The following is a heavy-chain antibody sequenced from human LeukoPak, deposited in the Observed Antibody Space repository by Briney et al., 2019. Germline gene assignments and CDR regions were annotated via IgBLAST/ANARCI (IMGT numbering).Heavy chain of an antibody. CDR2: IIPIFATA. J-gene: IGHJ6*03. CDR3: ARGVDTSMVRFKYYMDV. V-gene: IGHV1-69*06. CDR1: GCTFSSSV. D-gene: IGHD5-18*01. Sequence: SVKVSCKASGCTFSSSVISWVRQAPGQGLEWMGGIIPIFATANYAQKFQGRVTITADKSTSTAYMELSSLRSEDTAVYYCARGVDTSMVRFKYYMDVWGKGTTVTVSS.